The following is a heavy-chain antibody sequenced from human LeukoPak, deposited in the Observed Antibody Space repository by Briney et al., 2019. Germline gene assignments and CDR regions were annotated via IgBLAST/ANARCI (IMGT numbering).Heavy chain of an antibody. Sequence: PGGSLRLSCAASGFTFSSYSMNWVRQAPGKGLEWVSPISSSSSYIYYADSVKGRFTISRDNAKNSLYLQMNSLRAEDTAVYYCATLGSNYGMDVWGKGTTVTVSS. CDR2: ISSSSSYI. CDR3: ATLGSNYGMDV. V-gene: IGHV3-21*01. D-gene: IGHD7-27*01. J-gene: IGHJ6*04. CDR1: GFTFSSYS.